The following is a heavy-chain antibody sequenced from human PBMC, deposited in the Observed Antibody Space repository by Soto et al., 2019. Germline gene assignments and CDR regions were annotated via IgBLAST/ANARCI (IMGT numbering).Heavy chain of an antibody. Sequence: EVQLVESGGGLVQPGGSLRLSCAASGFTFSSYWMHWVRQAPGKGLVWVSRIYSDGSSTGYADSVKGRFTISRDNGKNTLDLQMNSMRAEDTAVYYCAIDLGMATIHDWGQGNMVTVSS. V-gene: IGHV3-74*01. CDR1: GFTFSSYW. CDR3: AIDLGMATIHD. CDR2: IYSDGSST. D-gene: IGHD5-12*01. J-gene: IGHJ1*01.